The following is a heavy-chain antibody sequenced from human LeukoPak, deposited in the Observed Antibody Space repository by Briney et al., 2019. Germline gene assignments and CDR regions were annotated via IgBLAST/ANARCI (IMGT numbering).Heavy chain of an antibody. D-gene: IGHD2-15*01. V-gene: IGHV1-69*13. CDR1: GGTFSSYA. Sequence: ASVKVSCKASGGTFSSYAISWVRQAPGQGLEWMGGIIPIFGTANYAQKFQGRVTITADESTSTAYMELSSLRSEDTAVYYCARGTRDCSGGSCYSVHFDNWGQGTLVTVSS. CDR3: ARGTRDCSGGSCYSVHFDN. CDR2: IIPIFGTA. J-gene: IGHJ4*02.